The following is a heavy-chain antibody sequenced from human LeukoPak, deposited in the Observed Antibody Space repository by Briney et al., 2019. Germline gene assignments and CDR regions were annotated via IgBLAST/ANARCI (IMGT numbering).Heavy chain of an antibody. V-gene: IGHV3-33*01. CDR2: IWYDGSNK. J-gene: IGHJ4*02. D-gene: IGHD3-22*01. CDR1: GFTFSSYG. CDR3: ARGLYDGYYYDSSGYYLGY. Sequence: GGSLRLSCAASGFTFSSYGMHWVRQAPGKGLEWVAVIWYDGSNKYYADSVKGRFTISRDNSKNTLYLQMNSLRAEDTAVYYCARGLYDGYYYDSSGYYLGYWGQGTLVTVSS.